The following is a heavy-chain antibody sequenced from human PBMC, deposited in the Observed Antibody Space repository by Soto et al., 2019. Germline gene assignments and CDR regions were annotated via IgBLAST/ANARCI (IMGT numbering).Heavy chain of an antibody. D-gene: IGHD5-12*01. CDR3: ASLVATRGWGS. CDR1: GGTFSSYT. Sequence: QVQLVQSGAEVKKPGSSVKVSCKASGGTFSSYTISWVRQAPGQGLEWMGRIIAILGIANYAQKFQGRVTITADKSTNTAYMELSSLRSEDTAVYYCASLVATRGWGSGGQGTLVTVSS. V-gene: IGHV1-69*02. J-gene: IGHJ4*02. CDR2: IIAILGIA.